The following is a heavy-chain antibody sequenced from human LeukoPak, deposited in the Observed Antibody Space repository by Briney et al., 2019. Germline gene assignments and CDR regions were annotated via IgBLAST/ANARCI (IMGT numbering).Heavy chain of an antibody. J-gene: IGHJ4*02. V-gene: IGHV4-59*08. Sequence: SETLSLTCTVSGGSISSYYWSWIRQPPGMGLEWIGYIYYTGGTNSNPSLKSRVTISVDSSNNQFSLYLTSVTAADTAIYYCARSYGDYLNFDYWGQGTLVTVSS. CDR3: ARSYGDYLNFDY. CDR1: GGSISSYY. CDR2: IYYTGGT. D-gene: IGHD4-17*01.